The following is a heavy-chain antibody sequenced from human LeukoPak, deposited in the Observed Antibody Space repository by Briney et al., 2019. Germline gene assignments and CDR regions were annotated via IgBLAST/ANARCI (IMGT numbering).Heavy chain of an antibody. D-gene: IGHD6-19*01. CDR2: IKEDGSER. J-gene: IGHJ4*02. V-gene: IGHV3-7*01. CDR1: GFTFSSYW. Sequence: GGSLRLSCAASGFTFSSYWMTWVRQAPGKGLEWVANIKEDGSERNYVDSVKGRFTISRDNAKNSLYLQMNSLRDEDTAVYSCARGSGWYDYWGQGTLVTVSS. CDR3: ARGSGWYDY.